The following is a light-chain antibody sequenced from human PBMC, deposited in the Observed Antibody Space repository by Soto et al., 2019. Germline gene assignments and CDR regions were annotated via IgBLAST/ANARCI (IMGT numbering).Light chain of an antibody. CDR2: EVR. CDR3: SSYTSGSPLV. CDR1: SIDVGGYNY. J-gene: IGLJ1*01. V-gene: IGLV2-14*01. Sequence: QSALTQPASVSGSPGQSITISCTGTSIDVGGYNYVYLYQQHPGKAPKLMIYEVRNRPSGVSNRFSGSKYGNTASLTISGLQAEDEADYSCSSYTSGSPLVFGTGTKLTVL.